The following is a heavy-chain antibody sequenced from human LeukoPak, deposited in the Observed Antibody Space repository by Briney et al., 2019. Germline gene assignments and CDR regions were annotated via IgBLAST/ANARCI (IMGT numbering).Heavy chain of an antibody. CDR2: ISSSSSYI. CDR3: ARLFGTTAFLDY. V-gene: IGHV3-21*01. CDR1: GFTLSSYS. Sequence: GGSLRLSCAASGFTLSSYSMNWVRQAPGKGLEWVSSISSSSSYIYYADSVKGRLTISRDNAKNSLYLQMNSLRAEDTAVYYCARLFGTTAFLDYWGQGTLVTVSS. J-gene: IGHJ4*02. D-gene: IGHD1-7*01.